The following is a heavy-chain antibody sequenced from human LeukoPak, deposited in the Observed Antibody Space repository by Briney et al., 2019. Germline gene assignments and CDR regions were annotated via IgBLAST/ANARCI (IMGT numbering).Heavy chain of an antibody. CDR2: INHSGST. V-gene: IGHV4-34*01. CDR3: ARSGRYYDFWSGYKDFQH. CDR1: GGSFSGYY. Sequence: SETLSLTCAVYGGSFSGYYWSWIRQPPGKGLEWIGEINHSGSTNYNPSLKSRVTISVDTSKNQFSLKLSSVTAADTAVYYCARSGRYYDFWSGYKDFQHWGQGTLVTVSS. D-gene: IGHD3-3*01. J-gene: IGHJ1*01.